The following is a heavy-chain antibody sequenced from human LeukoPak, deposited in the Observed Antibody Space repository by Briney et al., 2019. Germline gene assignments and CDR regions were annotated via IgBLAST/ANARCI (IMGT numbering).Heavy chain of an antibody. CDR3: ARSEDAFDI. CDR1: GYTFTNYY. J-gene: IGHJ3*02. V-gene: IGHV1-46*01. CDR2: INPSGGST. Sequence: VAAVKVSCKASGYTFTNYYIHWVRQTPGQGLEWMGIINPSGGSTSYAQKFQGRVTMTSDMSTSTVYMELSSLRSEDTAVFYCARSEDAFDIWGQGTMVTVSS.